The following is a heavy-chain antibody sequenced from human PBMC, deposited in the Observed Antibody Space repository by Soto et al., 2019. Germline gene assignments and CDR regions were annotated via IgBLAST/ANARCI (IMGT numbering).Heavy chain of an antibody. CDR2: ISGSGGST. Sequence: GGSLRLSCAASGFTFSSYAMSWVRQAPGKGLEWVSAISGSGGSTYYADSVKGRFTISRDNSKNTLYLQMNSLRAEDTAVYYCAKAAPATYYDYIWGSYPNDYWGQGTLVTVSS. CDR3: AKAAPATYYDYIWGSYPNDY. D-gene: IGHD3-16*02. J-gene: IGHJ4*02. CDR1: GFTFSSYA. V-gene: IGHV3-23*01.